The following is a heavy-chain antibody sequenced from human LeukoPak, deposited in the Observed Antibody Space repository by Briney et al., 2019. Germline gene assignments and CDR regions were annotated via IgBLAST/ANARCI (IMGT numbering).Heavy chain of an antibody. D-gene: IGHD3-9*01. CDR2: IRSKAYGGTT. Sequence: GRSLRLSCTASGFTFGDYAMSWLRQAPGKGQESVVFIRSKAYGGTTEYAASVKGRFTMSRDDSKSIAYLQMHSLKTEDTAVYYCTRDTLLRYFGWFVPFYYWGQGPLVTVSS. CDR1: GFTFGDYA. V-gene: IGHV3-49*03. J-gene: IGHJ4*02. CDR3: TRDTLLRYFGWFVPFYY.